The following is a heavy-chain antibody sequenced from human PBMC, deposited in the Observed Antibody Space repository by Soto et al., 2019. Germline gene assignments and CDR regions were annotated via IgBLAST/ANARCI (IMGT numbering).Heavy chain of an antibody. D-gene: IGHD3-22*01. V-gene: IGHV4-30-2*01. CDR1: GGSISSGGYS. CDR3: ARRDSGYYDSSGFHDY. J-gene: IGHJ4*02. Sequence: ASETLSLTCAVPGGSISSGGYSWSWIRQPPGKGLEWIGYIYHSGSTYYNPSLKSRVTISVDRSKNQFSLKLSSVTAADTAVYYCARRDSGYYDSSGFHDYWGQGTLVTVSS. CDR2: IYHSGST.